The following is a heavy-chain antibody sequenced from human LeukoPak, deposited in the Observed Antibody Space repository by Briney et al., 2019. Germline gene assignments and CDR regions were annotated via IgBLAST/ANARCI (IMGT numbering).Heavy chain of an antibody. CDR2: ISSSGTTI. CDR1: GFTFSSYE. Sequence: PGGSLRLSCAASGFTFSSYEMNWVRQAPEKGLEWVSYISSSGTTIYSADSVKGRFTISRDNAKNSLYLQMNSLRAEDTAVYYCARGANWYYDMGWFDPWGQGTLVTVSS. V-gene: IGHV3-48*03. CDR3: ARGANWYYDMGWFDP. D-gene: IGHD1-7*01. J-gene: IGHJ5*02.